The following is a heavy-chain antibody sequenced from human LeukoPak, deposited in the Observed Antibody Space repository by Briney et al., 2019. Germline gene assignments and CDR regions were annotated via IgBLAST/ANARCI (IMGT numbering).Heavy chain of an antibody. CDR1: LFTLSTNY. V-gene: IGHV3-53*01. D-gene: IGHD3-3*02. Sequence: GGSLRLSCVASLFTLSTNYMNWVRPAPGKGVEWVSILYSGNDTYYADCVKGRFTISRDSSKNILSLQMNNLRAEDTAVYYCARVGDHFHWYLDVWGRGTLVTVSS. J-gene: IGHJ2*01. CDR3: ARVGDHFHWYLDV. CDR2: LYSGNDT.